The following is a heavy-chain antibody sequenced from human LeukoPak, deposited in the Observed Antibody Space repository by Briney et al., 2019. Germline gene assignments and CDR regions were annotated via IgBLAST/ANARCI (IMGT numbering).Heavy chain of an antibody. CDR3: ARDQHDHVWGSYRPYFDY. CDR1: GYTFTNYG. D-gene: IGHD3-16*02. CDR2: INPYNGST. V-gene: IGHV1-18*01. Sequence: ASVRVSCKASGYTFTNYGISWVRQAPGQGLEWMGNINPYNGSTNYAQNLQGRVTMTTDTSTNTAYMELRSLRSDDTAVYYCARDQHDHVWGSYRPYFDYWGQGTLVTVSS. J-gene: IGHJ4*02.